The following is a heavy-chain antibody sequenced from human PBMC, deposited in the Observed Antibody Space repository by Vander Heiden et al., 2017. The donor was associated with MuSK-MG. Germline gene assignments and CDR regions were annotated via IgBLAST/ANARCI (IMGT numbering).Heavy chain of an antibody. D-gene: IGHD6-13*01. Sequence: QAQLAQSGAEGKKTGSPAKVACKAAGGTSSSYAISWLRQTPEQGLEWMGGIIPILGIANYAQKFQGRVTITADESTSTAYMELSSLRSEDTAVYYCASDRRVSQYYYYYYMDVWGEGTTVTVS. V-gene: IGHV1-69*04. CDR1: GGTSSSYA. CDR2: IIPILGIA. CDR3: ASDRRVSQYYYYYYMDV. J-gene: IGHJ6*03.